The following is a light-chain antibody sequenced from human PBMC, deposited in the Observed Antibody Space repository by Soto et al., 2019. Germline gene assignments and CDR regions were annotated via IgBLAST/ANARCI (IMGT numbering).Light chain of an antibody. Sequence: QSALNQPASVSGSPGQSITISCTGTSSDVGGYNYVSWYQQHPGKAPKLMIYDVSNRPSGVSNRFSGSKSGNTASLTISGLQAEDEADYYCSSYTSSSTLEWVFGGGTKLTVL. V-gene: IGLV2-14*01. J-gene: IGLJ3*02. CDR1: SSDVGGYNY. CDR2: DVS. CDR3: SSYTSSSTLEWV.